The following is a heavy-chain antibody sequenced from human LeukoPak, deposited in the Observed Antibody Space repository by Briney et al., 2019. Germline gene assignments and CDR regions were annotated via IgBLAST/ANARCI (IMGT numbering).Heavy chain of an antibody. CDR3: ARDIVKYYYDSSGSGGFDY. J-gene: IGHJ4*02. V-gene: IGHV4-61*02. CDR1: GGSISSGSYY. D-gene: IGHD3-22*01. CDR2: IYTSGST. Sequence: SQTLSLTCTVSGGSISSGSYYWSWIRQPAGKGLEWIGRIYTSGSTNYNPSLKSRVTISVDTSKNQFSLKLSSVTAADTAVYYCARDIVKYYYDSSGSGGFDYWGQGTLVTVSS.